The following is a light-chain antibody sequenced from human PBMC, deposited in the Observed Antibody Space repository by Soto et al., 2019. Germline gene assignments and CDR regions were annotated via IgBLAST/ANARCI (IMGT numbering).Light chain of an antibody. CDR1: SSDVGGYNY. CDR2: GVT. Sequence: QSVLTQPASVSGSPGQSVTISCTGTSSDVGGYNYVSWYQQLPGEAPKLIIYGVTDRPSGVSNRFSGSKSGNTASLTVSGLQAEDEGDYYCSSYTATINYAFGNGTKVTV. J-gene: IGLJ1*01. V-gene: IGLV2-14*01. CDR3: SSYTATINYA.